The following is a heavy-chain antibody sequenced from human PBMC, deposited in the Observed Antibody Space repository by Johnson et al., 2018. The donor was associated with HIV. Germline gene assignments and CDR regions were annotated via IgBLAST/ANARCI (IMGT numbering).Heavy chain of an antibody. J-gene: IGHJ3*02. D-gene: IGHD1-1*01. V-gene: IGHV3-30*18. CDR3: AKDPPSTGWYAFDI. CDR2: IWFDGSKK. Sequence: VQLVESGGGVVQPGRSLRLSCAASGFTFSSYGMHWVRQAPGKGLEWVAVIWFDGSKKYYADSVKGRFTISRDNSKNTLYLQMNSLRAEDTAVYYCAKDPPSTGWYAFDIWGQGTMVTVSS. CDR1: GFTFSSYG.